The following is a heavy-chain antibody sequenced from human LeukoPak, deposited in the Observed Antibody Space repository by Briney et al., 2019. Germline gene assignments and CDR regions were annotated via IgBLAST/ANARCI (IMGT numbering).Heavy chain of an antibody. J-gene: IGHJ4*02. CDR2: INTDSSDI. Sequence: GGSLRLSCAASGFTFSRYAMSWVRQAPGKGLEWVSYINTDSSDIHYADSVKGRFTISRDNARNTLYLQLSSLRAEDSAVYYCARDTFQPGLIDSWGQGTLVTVSS. CDR3: ARDTFQPGLIDS. D-gene: IGHD2-2*01. V-gene: IGHV3-21*05. CDR1: GFTFSRYA.